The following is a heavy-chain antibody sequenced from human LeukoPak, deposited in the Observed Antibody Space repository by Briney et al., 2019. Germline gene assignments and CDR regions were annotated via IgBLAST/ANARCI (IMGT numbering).Heavy chain of an antibody. V-gene: IGHV4-59*01. D-gene: IGHD6-13*01. Sequence: SETLSLTCTVSGGSINSYYWSWIRPPPGKELEWIGYIYYSGSTNYHPSLKSRATISVDTSKYLFSLKLSSVTAADTAVYYCASQQLPNWFDPWGQGTLVTVSS. CDR3: ASQQLPNWFDP. CDR1: GGSINSYY. CDR2: IYYSGST. J-gene: IGHJ5*02.